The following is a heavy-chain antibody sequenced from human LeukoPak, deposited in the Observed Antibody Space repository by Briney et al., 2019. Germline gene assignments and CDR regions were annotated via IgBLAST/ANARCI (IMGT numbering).Heavy chain of an antibody. V-gene: IGHV1-18*01. J-gene: IGHJ6*03. CDR1: GYTFTSYG. D-gene: IGHD2-2*02. CDR3: ARDGDIVVVPAAIRASHYYMDV. CDR2: ISAYNGNT. Sequence: ASVTVSCKASGYTFTSYGISWVRQAPGQGLEWMGWISAYNGNTNYAQKLQGRVTMTTDTSTSTAYMELRSLRSDDTAVYYCARDGDIVVVPAAIRASHYYMDVWGKGTTVTVSS.